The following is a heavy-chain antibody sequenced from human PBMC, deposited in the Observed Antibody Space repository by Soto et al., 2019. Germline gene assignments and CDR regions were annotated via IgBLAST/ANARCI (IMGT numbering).Heavy chain of an antibody. CDR2: MSHSGGT. J-gene: IGHJ3*02. D-gene: IGHD1-1*01. CDR1: GGSVNSGNYY. Sequence: QVQLQQWGAGLLKPSETLSLTCAVFGGSVNSGNYYWSWIRQPPGKGLEWIGEMSHSGGTQFNPPRKGRVTLSVDTSKHHFSLKMSSVTAADPALYYCARVERGTATTVVDAFDIWGPGTMVTVSS. CDR3: ARVERGTATTVVDAFDI. V-gene: IGHV4-34*01.